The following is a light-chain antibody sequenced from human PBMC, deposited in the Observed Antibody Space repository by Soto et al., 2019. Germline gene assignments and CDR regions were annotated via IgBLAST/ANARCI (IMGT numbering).Light chain of an antibody. CDR3: QKYNSAPRT. CDR2: AAS. J-gene: IGKJ1*01. Sequence: DIQMTQSPSSLAASVGDRATITCRASQDIIDYLAWYQQKPGKAPKLLIYAASTLQSGVPSRFSGSGAGKDFTLTISSLQPEDVATYYCQKYNSAPRTFGQGTKVEIK. V-gene: IGKV1-27*01. CDR1: QDIIDY.